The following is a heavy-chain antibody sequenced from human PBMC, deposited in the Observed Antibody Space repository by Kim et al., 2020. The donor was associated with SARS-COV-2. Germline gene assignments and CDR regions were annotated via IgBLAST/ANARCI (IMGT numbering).Heavy chain of an antibody. CDR2: ISSSSSYI. D-gene: IGHD3-16*02. J-gene: IGHJ4*02. CDR1: GFTFSSYS. V-gene: IGHV3-21*01. CDR3: AREFYDYVWGSYRQTSPNDY. Sequence: GGSLRLSCAASGFTFSSYSMNWVRQAPGKGLEWVSSISSSSSYIYYADSVKGRFTISRDNAKNSLYLQMNSLRAEDTAVYYCAREFYDYVWGSYRQTSPNDYWGQGTLVTVSS.